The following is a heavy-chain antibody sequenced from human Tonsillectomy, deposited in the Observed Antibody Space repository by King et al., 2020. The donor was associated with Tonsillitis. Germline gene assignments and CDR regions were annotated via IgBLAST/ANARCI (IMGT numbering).Heavy chain of an antibody. D-gene: IGHD4-17*01. V-gene: IGHV3-30-3*01. CDR1: GFTFSSYA. CDR3: ARRDGALEYYYYGMDV. J-gene: IGHJ6*02. CDR2: ISFDGSNK. Sequence: QLVQSGGGVVQPGRSLRLSCAASGFTFSSYAMHWVRQAPAKGLEWVAFISFDGSNKYYADSVKGRFTISRDNSKNTLYLQMSTLIAEDTAVYFCARRDGALEYYYYGMDVWGQGTTVTVSS.